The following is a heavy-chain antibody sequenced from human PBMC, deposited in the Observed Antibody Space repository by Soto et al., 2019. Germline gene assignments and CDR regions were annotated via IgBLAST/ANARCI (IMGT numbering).Heavy chain of an antibody. Sequence: SVKVSCKASGGTFSSYAISWVRQAPGQGLEWMGGIIPIFGTANYAQKFQGRVTITADESTSTAYMELSSLRSEDTAVYYCASQAYLSSGWHDDAFDIWGQGTMVTVSS. CDR2: IIPIFGTA. J-gene: IGHJ3*02. V-gene: IGHV1-69*13. CDR1: GGTFSSYA. CDR3: ASQAYLSSGWHDDAFDI. D-gene: IGHD6-19*01.